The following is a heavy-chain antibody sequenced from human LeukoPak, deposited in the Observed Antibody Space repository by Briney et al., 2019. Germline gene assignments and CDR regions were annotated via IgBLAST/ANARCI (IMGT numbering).Heavy chain of an antibody. V-gene: IGHV4-59*08. Sequence: SVTVSLTCTVSGHSISSYYWSWIRQPPGKGLEWIGYIYHSASTYYHPSLKSRVTISVDTSKNQFSLKLSPVTAADTAVYYCARHRLDGYNYRGYFDYWGQGTLVTVSS. CDR2: IYHSAST. CDR1: GHSISSYY. D-gene: IGHD5-24*01. J-gene: IGHJ4*02. CDR3: ARHRLDGYNYRGYFDY.